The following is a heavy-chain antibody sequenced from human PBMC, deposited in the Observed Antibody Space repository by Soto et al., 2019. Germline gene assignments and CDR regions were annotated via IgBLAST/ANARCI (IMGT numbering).Heavy chain of an antibody. CDR2: IIPILGIA. CDR1: GGTFSGST. J-gene: IGHJ4*02. CDR3: ANRKNKLELVY. Sequence: GASVKVSCKASGGTFSGSTISCVRQAPGQGLEWMGRIIPILGIANYAQKFQGRVTITADKSTSTAYMELSSLRSEDTAVYYCANRKNKLELVYWGRGTLVTVSS. D-gene: IGHD1-7*01. V-gene: IGHV1-69*02.